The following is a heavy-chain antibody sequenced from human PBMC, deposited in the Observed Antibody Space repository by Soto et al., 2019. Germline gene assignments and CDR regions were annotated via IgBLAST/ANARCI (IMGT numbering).Heavy chain of an antibody. Sequence: GASVKVSCKASGGTFSSYAISWVRQAPGQGLEWMGGIIPIFGTANYAQKFQGRVTITADESTSTAYMELSSLRSEDTAVYYCAREYYYDSSGYYYAGYYFDYWGQGTLVTVSS. D-gene: IGHD3-22*01. J-gene: IGHJ4*02. CDR3: AREYYYDSSGYYYAGYYFDY. CDR2: IIPIFGTA. V-gene: IGHV1-69*13. CDR1: GGTFSSYA.